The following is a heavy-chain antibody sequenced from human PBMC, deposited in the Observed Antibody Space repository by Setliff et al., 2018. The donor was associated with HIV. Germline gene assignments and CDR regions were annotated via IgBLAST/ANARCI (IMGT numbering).Heavy chain of an antibody. CDR2: IHYSGST. CDR3: ASPDSSSSSWYDYYYYYGMDV. CDR1: GGSISSGDYY. J-gene: IGHJ6*02. V-gene: IGHV4-30-4*02. Sequence: KASETLSLTCTVSGGSISSGDYYWSWIRQPPGKGLEWIGYIHYSGSTYYNPSLKSRVAISLDTSKNQFSLKLSSVTAADTAVYYCASPDSSSSSWYDYYYYYGMDVWGQGTTVTVSS. D-gene: IGHD6-13*01.